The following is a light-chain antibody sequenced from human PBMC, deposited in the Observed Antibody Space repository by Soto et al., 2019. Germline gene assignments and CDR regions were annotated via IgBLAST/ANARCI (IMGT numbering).Light chain of an antibody. Sequence: DIVMTQSPLSLPVTPGEPAYISCRSSQSLLHSNGYNYLDWYLQKPGQSPQLLIYLGFNRASWVPDRFSGSGSGKDFTMKISRVEAEYVGVYYCMQALQPLSLGHGTRLEIK. CDR1: QSLLHSNGYNY. V-gene: IGKV2-28*01. J-gene: IGKJ5*01. CDR2: LGF. CDR3: MQALQPLS.